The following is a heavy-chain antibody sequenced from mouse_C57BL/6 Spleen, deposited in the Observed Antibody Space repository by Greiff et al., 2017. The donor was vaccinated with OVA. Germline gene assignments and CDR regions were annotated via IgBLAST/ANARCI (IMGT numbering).Heavy chain of an antibody. CDR2: IYPGDGDT. CDR3: ARKDYDFEISFDY. CDR1: GYAFSSSW. D-gene: IGHD2-4*01. V-gene: IGHV1-82*01. J-gene: IGHJ2*01. Sequence: QVQLKESGPELVKPGASVKISCKASGYAFSSSWMNWVKQRPGKGLEWIGRIYPGDGDTNYNGKFKGKATLTADKSSSTAYMQLSSLTSEDSAVYFCARKDYDFEISFDYWGQGTTLTVSS.